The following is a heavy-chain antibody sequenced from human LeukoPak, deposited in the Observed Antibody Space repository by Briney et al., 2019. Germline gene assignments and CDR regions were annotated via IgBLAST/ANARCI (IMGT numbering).Heavy chain of an antibody. D-gene: IGHD6-13*01. CDR2: INSDGSST. CDR3: ARSMIFSSWLLFDY. J-gene: IGHJ4*02. V-gene: IGHV3-74*01. CDR1: GFTFNSYG. Sequence: GGSLRLSCAASGFTFNSYGMHWVRQAPGKGLVWVSRINSDGSSTSYADSVKGRFTISRDNAKNTLYLQMNSLRAEDTAVYYCARSMIFSSWLLFDYWGQGTLVTVSS.